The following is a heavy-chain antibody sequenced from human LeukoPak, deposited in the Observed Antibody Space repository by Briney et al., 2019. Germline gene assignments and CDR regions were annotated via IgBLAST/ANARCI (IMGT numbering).Heavy chain of an antibody. Sequence: GGSLRLSCAASGFTFSSYEMNWVRQAPGEGLEWVSYISSSGSTIYYADPVKGRFTISRDNAKNSLYLQMNSLRAEDTAVYYCARGYGAFDYWGQGTLVTVSS. D-gene: IGHD5-18*01. V-gene: IGHV3-48*03. CDR3: ARGYGAFDY. CDR1: GFTFSSYE. J-gene: IGHJ4*02. CDR2: ISSSGSTI.